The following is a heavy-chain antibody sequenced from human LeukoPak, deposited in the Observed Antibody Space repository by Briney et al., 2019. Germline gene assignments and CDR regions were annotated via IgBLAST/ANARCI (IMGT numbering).Heavy chain of an antibody. CDR1: GFTFRNFA. V-gene: IGHV3-23*01. CDR3: AKFGRSAGATLSPTFDP. D-gene: IGHD1-26*01. CDR2: LSHGGTRT. Sequence: QAGGSLRLSCAASGFTFRNFAMSWVRQAPGKGLEWVSGLSHGGTRTFYAASVKGRFTISRDNSKNTLYLQMNSLRAEDTAVYYCAKFGRSAGATLSPTFDPWGQGTLVTVSS. J-gene: IGHJ5*02.